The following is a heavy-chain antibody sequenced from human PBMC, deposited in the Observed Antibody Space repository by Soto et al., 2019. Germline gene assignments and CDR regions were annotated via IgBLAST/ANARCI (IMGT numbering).Heavy chain of an antibody. CDR3: AREKPYSGYYCGPFDY. Sequence: GGSLRLSCAASGLTVSSNYMSWVRQAPGKGLEWVSVIYSGGSTYYADTVKGRFTISRDNSKNTLYLQMNSLRAEDTAVYYCAREKPYSGYYCGPFDYWGPGTLVTASS. J-gene: IGHJ4*02. CDR1: GLTVSSNY. CDR2: IYSGGST. V-gene: IGHV3-53*01. D-gene: IGHD5-12*01.